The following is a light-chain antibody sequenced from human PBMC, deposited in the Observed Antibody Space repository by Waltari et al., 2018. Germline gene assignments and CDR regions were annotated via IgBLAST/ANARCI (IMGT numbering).Light chain of an antibody. CDR1: QSVSSSY. J-gene: IGKJ1*01. CDR2: GAS. CDR3: QQSYSTWT. Sequence: EIVLTQSPGPLSLSPGERATLPCRASQSVSSSYLAWYQQKPGQAPRLLIYGASSRVTGIPDRFSGSGSGTDFTLTISRLEPEDFAVYYCQQSYSTWTFGQGTKVEIK. V-gene: IGKV3-20*01.